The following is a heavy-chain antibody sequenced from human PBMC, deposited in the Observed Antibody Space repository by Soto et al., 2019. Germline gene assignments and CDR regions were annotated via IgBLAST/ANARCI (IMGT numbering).Heavy chain of an antibody. V-gene: IGHV3-23*01. CDR1: GFTFSSYA. CDR2: ISGSGGST. CDR3: ANSPDLEWFKTPFDY. J-gene: IGHJ4*02. D-gene: IGHD3-3*01. Sequence: EVQLLESGGGLVQPGGSLRLSCAASGFTFSSYAMSWVRQAPGKGLEWVSAISGSGGSTYYADSVKGRFTISRDNSKNTLYLQMNSLRAEDTAVYYCANSPDLEWFKTPFDYWGQGTLVTVSS.